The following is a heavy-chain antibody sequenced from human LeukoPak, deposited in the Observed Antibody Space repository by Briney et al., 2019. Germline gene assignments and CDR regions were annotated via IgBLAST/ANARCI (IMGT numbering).Heavy chain of an antibody. V-gene: IGHV1-18*01. J-gene: IGHJ6*02. CDR1: GYTFTSYG. CDR2: ISAYNGNT. D-gene: IGHD3-10*01. CDR3: ARDVVRGVIGFYGMDV. Sequence: ASVKVSCKASGYTFTSYGISWVRQAPGQGLEWMGWISAYNGNTNYAQKLQGRVTMTTDTSTSTAYMELRSLRSDDTAVYYCARDVVRGVIGFYGMDVWGQGTTVTVSS.